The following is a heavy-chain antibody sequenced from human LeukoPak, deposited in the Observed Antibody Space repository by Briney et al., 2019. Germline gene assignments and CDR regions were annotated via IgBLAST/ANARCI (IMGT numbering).Heavy chain of an antibody. V-gene: IGHV3-7*01. J-gene: IGHJ3*01. CDR2: IKQDGSQK. CDR3: ARDCSGGSCYKAFDV. Sequence: GGSLRLSCAASGFSFINHAMSWVRQAPGKGLEWVANIKQDGSQKYYVDSVKGRFTISRDNAKNTLYLQMNSLRAEDTAVYYCARDCSGGSCYKAFDVWGQGTMVTVSS. CDR1: GFSFINHA. D-gene: IGHD2-15*01.